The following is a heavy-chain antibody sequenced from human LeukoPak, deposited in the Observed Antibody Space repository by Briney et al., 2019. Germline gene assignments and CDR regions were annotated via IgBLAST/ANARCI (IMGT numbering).Heavy chain of an antibody. D-gene: IGHD6-13*01. CDR1: GFTFKTYW. J-gene: IGHJ4*02. CDR2: ISSSSSYI. Sequence: GGSLRLSCAASGFTFKTYWMHWVRQAPGKGLEWVSSISSSSSYIYYADSVKGRFTISRDNAKNSLYLQMNSLRAEDTAVYYCTSRSPRDYWGQGTLVTVSS. CDR3: TSRSPRDY. V-gene: IGHV3-21*01.